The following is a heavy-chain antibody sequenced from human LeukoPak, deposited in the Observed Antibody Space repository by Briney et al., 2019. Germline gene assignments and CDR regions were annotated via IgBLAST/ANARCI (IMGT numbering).Heavy chain of an antibody. V-gene: IGHV3-43*02. CDR3: AKDYNLNDFDY. J-gene: IGHJ4*02. D-gene: IGHD1-14*01. CDR2: ISSDGSRT. Sequence: GGSLRLSCVASGFTFDDYGMHWVRQAPGKGLEWVAFISSDGSRTDYVDSVRGRFTISRDDHKKSLFLQMNSLRTEDTASCFCAKDYNLNDFDYWGQGTLVAVSS. CDR1: GFTFDDYG.